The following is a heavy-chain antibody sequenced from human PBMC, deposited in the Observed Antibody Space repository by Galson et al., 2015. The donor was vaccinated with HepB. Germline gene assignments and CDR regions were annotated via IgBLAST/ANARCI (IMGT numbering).Heavy chain of an antibody. V-gene: IGHV3-21*01. Sequence: SLRLSCAASGCTFSSYSMNWVRQAPGKGLEWVSSISSSSSYIYYADSVKGRFTISRDNAKNSLYLQMNSLRDEDRAVYYCARPRGGGFIVVVPAADYYYYGMDVWGQGTTVTVSS. CDR2: ISSSSSYI. CDR3: ARPRGGGFIVVVPAADYYYYGMDV. CDR1: GCTFSSYS. D-gene: IGHD2-2*01. J-gene: IGHJ6*02.